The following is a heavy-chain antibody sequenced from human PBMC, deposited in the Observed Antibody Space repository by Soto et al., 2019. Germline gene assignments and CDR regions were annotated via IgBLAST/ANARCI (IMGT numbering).Heavy chain of an antibody. CDR3: ARRKRGYYGSGRPNWFDP. CDR2: IYHSGST. CDR1: GDSISSGGYS. V-gene: IGHV4-30-2*01. J-gene: IGHJ5*02. D-gene: IGHD3-10*01. Sequence: LSLTCAVSGDSISSGGYSWSWIRQPPGKGLEWLGYIYHSGSTYYNPSLKSRVTISVDTSKNQFSLKLSSVTAADTAVYYCARRKRGYYGSGRPNWFDPWGQGTLVTVS.